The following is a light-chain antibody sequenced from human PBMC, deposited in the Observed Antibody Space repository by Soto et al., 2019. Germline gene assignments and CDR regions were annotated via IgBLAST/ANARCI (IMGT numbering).Light chain of an antibody. J-gene: IGLJ3*02. CDR2: GNS. CDR1: SSNIGAGYD. V-gene: IGLV1-40*01. CDR3: QSYDGSLSGWV. Sequence: QSVLTQPPSVSGAPGQRGTISCTGSSSNIGAGYDVHWYQQLPGTAPKLLIYGNSNRPSGVPDRFSGSKSGTSASLAITGLQAEDEADYYCQSYDGSLSGWVFGGRTKVTVL.